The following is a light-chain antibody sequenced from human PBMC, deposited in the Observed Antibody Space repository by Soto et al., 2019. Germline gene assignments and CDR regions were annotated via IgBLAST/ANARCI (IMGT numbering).Light chain of an antibody. CDR3: SSYTSSNTVL. J-gene: IGLJ2*01. V-gene: IGLV2-18*02. CDR2: EVT. CDR1: SSDIGIYDR. Sequence: QSALTQPPSVSGSPGQSVTISCTGTSSDIGIYDRVSWYQQTPGTAPKLMIYEVTNRPSGVPDRFSGSKSGTTASLTISGLQAEDEAGHYCSSYTSSNTVLFGGGTKVTVL.